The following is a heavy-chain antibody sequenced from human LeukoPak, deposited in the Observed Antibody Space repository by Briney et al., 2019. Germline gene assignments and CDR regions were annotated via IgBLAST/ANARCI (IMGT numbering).Heavy chain of an antibody. V-gene: IGHV3-21*01. J-gene: IGHJ5*02. CDR1: GFTFSSYS. Sequence: GGSLRLSCAASGFTFSSYSMNWVRQAPGKGLEWVSSISSSSSYIYYADSVKGRFTISRDNAKNSLYLQMNSLRAEDTAVYYCARDRGYCTNGVCYKGWFDPWGQGTLGTVSS. D-gene: IGHD2-8*01. CDR2: ISSSSSYI. CDR3: ARDRGYCTNGVCYKGWFDP.